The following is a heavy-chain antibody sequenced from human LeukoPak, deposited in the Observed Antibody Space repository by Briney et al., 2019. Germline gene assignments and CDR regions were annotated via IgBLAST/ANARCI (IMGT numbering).Heavy chain of an antibody. CDR3: ARGGDPEIQLWLRDFDY. CDR2: ISSSSTI. D-gene: IGHD5-18*01. V-gene: IGHV3-48*01. Sequence: PGGSLRLSCAASGFTFSSYSMNWVRQAPGKGLEWVSYISSSSTIYYADSVKGRFTISRDNAKNSLYLQMNSLRAEDTAVYYCARGGDPEIQLWLRDFDYWGQGTLVTVSS. J-gene: IGHJ4*02. CDR1: GFTFSSYS.